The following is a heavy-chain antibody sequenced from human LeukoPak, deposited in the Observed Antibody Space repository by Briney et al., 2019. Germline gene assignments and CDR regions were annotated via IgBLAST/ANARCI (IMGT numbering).Heavy chain of an antibody. CDR1: GFTFSSYS. CDR3: ASAAGPFDN. J-gene: IGHJ4*02. Sequence: PGGSLRLSCAASGFTFSSYSMNWVRQAPGKGLEWVSAITGSGVGTYYADSVKGRLTISRDNSKNTLYLQMNSLRAEDTALYYCASAAGPFDNWGQGTLVTVSS. D-gene: IGHD6-19*01. V-gene: IGHV3-23*01. CDR2: ITGSGVGT.